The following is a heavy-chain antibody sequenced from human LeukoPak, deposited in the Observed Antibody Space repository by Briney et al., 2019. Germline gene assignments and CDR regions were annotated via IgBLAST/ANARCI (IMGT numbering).Heavy chain of an antibody. CDR3: ARDYGSGWYGEVDY. Sequence: GGSLRLSCAASGFTFSSYAMHWVRQAPGKGLEWVAVISYDGSNKYYADSVKGRFTISRDNSKNTLYLQTNSLRAEDTAVYYCARDYGSGWYGEVDYWGQGTLVTVSS. CDR2: ISYDGSNK. J-gene: IGHJ4*02. CDR1: GFTFSSYA. V-gene: IGHV3-30-3*01. D-gene: IGHD6-19*01.